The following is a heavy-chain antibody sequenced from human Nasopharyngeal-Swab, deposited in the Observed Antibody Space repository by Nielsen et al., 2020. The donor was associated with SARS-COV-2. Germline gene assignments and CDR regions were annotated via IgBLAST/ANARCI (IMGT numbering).Heavy chain of an antibody. CDR1: GFTFTSYA. D-gene: IGHD4/OR15-4a*01. CDR3: AKDGGLTTFPYYYYYGMDV. Sequence: GGSLRLSCVASGFTFTSYAMSWVRQAPGKGLEWVSAISGRGGSTYYADSVKGRFTISRDNSKNTLYLQMNSLGAEDTAVYYCAKDGGLTTFPYYYYYGMDVWGQGTTVTVSS. CDR2: ISGRGGST. J-gene: IGHJ6*02. V-gene: IGHV3-23*01.